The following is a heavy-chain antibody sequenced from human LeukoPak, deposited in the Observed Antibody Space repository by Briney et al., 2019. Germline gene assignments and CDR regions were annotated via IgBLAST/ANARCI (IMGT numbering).Heavy chain of an antibody. CDR3: AGAGIAVAGNAEYFQH. CDR1: GYSFTSYW. D-gene: IGHD6-19*01. Sequence: GQSLKISCKGSGYSFTSYWIGCVRQMPGKGLEWMGIIYPGDSDTRYSPSFQGQVTISADKSTSTAYLQWSSLKASDTAMYYCAGAGIAVAGNAEYFQHWGQGTLVTVSS. V-gene: IGHV5-51*01. J-gene: IGHJ1*01. CDR2: IYPGDSDT.